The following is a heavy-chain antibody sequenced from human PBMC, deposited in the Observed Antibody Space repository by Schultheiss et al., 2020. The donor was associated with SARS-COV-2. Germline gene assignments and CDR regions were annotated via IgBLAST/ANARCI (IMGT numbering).Heavy chain of an antibody. D-gene: IGHD6-13*01. CDR3: ASRSSLAYYYYMDV. CDR1: GGSINSYY. V-gene: IGHV4-59*01. CDR2: IYYSGST. J-gene: IGHJ6*03. Sequence: SETLSLTCTVSGGSINSYYWSWIRQPPGKGLEWIGYIYYSGSTNYNPSLKSRVTISVDTTKNQFSLKLSSVTAADTAVYYCASRSSLAYYYYMDVWGKGTTVTVSS.